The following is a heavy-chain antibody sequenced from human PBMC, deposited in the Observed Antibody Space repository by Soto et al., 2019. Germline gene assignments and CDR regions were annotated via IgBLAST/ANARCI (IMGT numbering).Heavy chain of an antibody. CDR2: ISSGGSTI. D-gene: IGHD3-9*01. Sequence: EEQLVESGGGLVQWGGSLRLSCAASGFTFSDYSMNWVRQAPGKGLEWVSYISSGGSTIYYADSVKGRFTISRDNVKNSLYLQMDSLRDEDTAVYYCARDRMRWTEILTGYLDYCKDWGQGTQVTVSS. J-gene: IGHJ4*02. CDR3: ARDRMRWTEILTGYLDYCKD. CDR1: GFTFSDYS. V-gene: IGHV3-48*02.